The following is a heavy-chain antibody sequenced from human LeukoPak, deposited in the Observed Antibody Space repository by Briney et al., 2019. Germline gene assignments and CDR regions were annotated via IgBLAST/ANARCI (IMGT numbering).Heavy chain of an antibody. CDR2: SYYSGRT. CDR3: ARGDYGDYHDAFEI. CDR1: GGSISSGTYS. V-gene: IGHV4-30-4*07. J-gene: IGHJ3*02. Sequence: SETLSLTCAVSGGSISSGTYSWSWIRQPPGKGLEWIGYSYYSGRTYYNPSLKSRITISVDTSKNQLSLKLSSVTAADTAVYYCARGDYGDYHDAFEIWGQGTVVTVSS. D-gene: IGHD4-17*01.